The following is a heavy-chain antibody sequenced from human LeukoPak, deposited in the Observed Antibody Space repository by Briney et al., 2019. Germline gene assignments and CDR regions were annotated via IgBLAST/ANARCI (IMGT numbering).Heavy chain of an antibody. Sequence: ASVKVSCKASGYTFTDYYIHWMRQAPGQGLEWMGWINPKRGATTYAQKFQGRVTMTRGTSITAAYMELTRLRSDDTTIYYCARERNYGDYGNAFDVWGQGTKVTVSS. V-gene: IGHV1-2*02. CDR1: GYTFTDYY. J-gene: IGHJ3*01. D-gene: IGHD4-17*01. CDR2: INPKRGAT. CDR3: ARERNYGDYGNAFDV.